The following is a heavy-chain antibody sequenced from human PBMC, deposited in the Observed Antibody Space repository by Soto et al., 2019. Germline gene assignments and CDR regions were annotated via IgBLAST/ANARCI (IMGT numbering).Heavy chain of an antibody. Sequence: QAQLVQSGAEVKKPGSSVKVSCNASGGTFSSSAISWVRQAPGQGLEWMGGIIPSFGTANYAQKLQGRVTITADESTSTAYMELSSLRSEDTAVYYCARPGWDFGAFDIWGQGTMVTVSS. CDR1: GGTFSSSA. CDR3: ARPGWDFGAFDI. D-gene: IGHD1-26*01. CDR2: IIPSFGTA. J-gene: IGHJ3*02. V-gene: IGHV1-69*01.